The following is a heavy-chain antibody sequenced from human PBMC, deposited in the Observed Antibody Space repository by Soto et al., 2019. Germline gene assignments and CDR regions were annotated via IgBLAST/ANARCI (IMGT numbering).Heavy chain of an antibody. CDR2: VYPGDHET. V-gene: IGHV5-51*01. D-gene: IGHD6-13*01. J-gene: IGHJ4*02. CDR3: ARSPRSSPYFDY. Sequence: GESLKISCQCSGYTFSNFWIGWVRQLPGKGLEWMGIVYPGDHETRYSPSFHGKVTISADKSINTAYLQWNSLEASDTAFYFCARSPRSSPYFDYWGQGALVTVSS. CDR1: GYTFSNFW.